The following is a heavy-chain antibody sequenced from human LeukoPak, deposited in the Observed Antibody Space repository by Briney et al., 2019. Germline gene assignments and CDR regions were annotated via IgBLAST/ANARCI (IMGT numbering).Heavy chain of an antibody. CDR2: ISYDGSNK. V-gene: IGHV3-30*18. CDR3: AKESSWFWFDP. D-gene: IGHD6-13*01. J-gene: IGHJ5*02. Sequence: GGSLRLSCAASGFTFSSYGMHWVRQAPGKGLEWVAVISYDGSNKYYADSVKGRFTISRDNSKNTLYLQMNSLRAEDTAVYYCAKESSWFWFDPWGQGTLVTVSS. CDR1: GFTFSSYG.